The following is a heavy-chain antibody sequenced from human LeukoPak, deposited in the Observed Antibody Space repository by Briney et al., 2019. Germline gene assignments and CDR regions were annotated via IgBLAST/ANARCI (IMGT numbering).Heavy chain of an antibody. J-gene: IGHJ6*02. CDR1: GGSIVNYY. V-gene: IGHV4-59*01. CDR2: IYYSGST. D-gene: IGHD2/OR15-2a*01. Sequence: SETLSLTCTVSGGSIVNYYWTWIRQPPGKGLEWIGDIYYSGSTNYNPSLKSRVTISVDTSKNQFSLKLSSVTAADTAVYYCAKGGSTNFYYGDVWGQGTTVTVSS. CDR3: AKGGSTNFYYGDV.